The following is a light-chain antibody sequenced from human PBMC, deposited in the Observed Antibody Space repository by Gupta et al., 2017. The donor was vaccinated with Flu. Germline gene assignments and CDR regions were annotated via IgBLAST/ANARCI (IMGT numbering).Light chain of an antibody. J-gene: IGKJ4*01. CDR3: MQALQTPLT. V-gene: IGKV2-28*01. CDR1: QSLLHSNGYNY. CDR2: LGS. Sequence: DIVMTQSPLSLPVTPGEPASISCRSSQSLLHSNGYNYLDWYLQKPGQSPQLLIYLGSNRASGVPDRFSGSASGTDFTLEITRVEAEDVGVYYCMQALQTPLTFGGGTKVEIK.